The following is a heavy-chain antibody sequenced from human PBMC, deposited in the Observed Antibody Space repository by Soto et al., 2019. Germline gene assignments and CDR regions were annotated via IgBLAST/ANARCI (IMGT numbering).Heavy chain of an antibody. V-gene: IGHV3-53*01. CDR3: AKGDFDS. J-gene: IGHJ4*02. CDR2: IFSGGNT. CDR1: GLTVSSNY. D-gene: IGHD3-16*01. Sequence: PGGSLRLSCAASGLTVSSNYMSWVRQAPGKGLEWVAIIFSGGNTYHADSVKGRFTVSRDNSKNTLDLQMNSLRAEDTAVYYCAKGDFDSWGQGT.